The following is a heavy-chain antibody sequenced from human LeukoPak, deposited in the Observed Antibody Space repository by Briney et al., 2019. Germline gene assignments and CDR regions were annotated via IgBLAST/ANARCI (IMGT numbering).Heavy chain of an antibody. J-gene: IGHJ3*02. D-gene: IGHD1-26*01. CDR1: GGSFSGYY. Sequence: PSETLSLTCAVYGGSFSGYYWSWIRQPPGKGLEWIGEINHSGSTYYNPSLKSRVTISVDTSKNQFSLKLSSVTAADTAVYYCARDEKWERRDAFDIWGQGTMVTVSS. CDR2: INHSGST. V-gene: IGHV4-34*01. CDR3: ARDEKWERRDAFDI.